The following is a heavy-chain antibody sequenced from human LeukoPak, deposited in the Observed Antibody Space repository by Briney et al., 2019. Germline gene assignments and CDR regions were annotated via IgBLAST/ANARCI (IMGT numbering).Heavy chain of an antibody. CDR2: IYYTGIS. CDR1: GGSISGYY. J-gene: IGHJ4*02. CDR3: ARLNYYDS. D-gene: IGHD3-22*01. V-gene: IGHV4-59*08. Sequence: PSETLSLTCTVSGGSISGYYWSWIRQPPGKGLEWIGYIYYTGISNYNPSLKSRVTISVDTSKNQFSLKLSSVTAADTAVYYCARLNYYDSWGQGTLVTVSS.